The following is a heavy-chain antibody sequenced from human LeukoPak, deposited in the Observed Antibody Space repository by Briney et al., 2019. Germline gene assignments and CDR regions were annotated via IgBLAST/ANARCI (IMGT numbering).Heavy chain of an antibody. CDR2: INPNSGGT. J-gene: IGHJ5*02. Sequence: GASVKVSCKASGYTFTRYYINWVRQAPGHGLEWMGWINPNSGGTNYSQKFQGRVTMPRDTSITTAYMELSGLRSDDTAIYYCARGKLAAPGRTGYNWFDPWGQGTLVTVSS. D-gene: IGHD6-13*01. V-gene: IGHV1-2*02. CDR1: GYTFTRYY. CDR3: ARGKLAAPGRTGYNWFDP.